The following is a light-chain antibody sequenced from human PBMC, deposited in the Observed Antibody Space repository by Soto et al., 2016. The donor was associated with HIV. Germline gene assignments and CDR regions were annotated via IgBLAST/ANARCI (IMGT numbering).Light chain of an antibody. V-gene: IGKV1-27*01. J-gene: IGKJ4*01. Sequence: DIQLTQSPSSLSASIGDTVSITCRASQDIFNYLAWYQQKPGEVPKLLIFAAISLHSGVPSRFSGRGSGTQFTLTISSLQPEDIGTYYCQKYNSASGAFGGGTKVEIK. CDR3: QKYNSASGA. CDR2: AAI. CDR1: QDIFNY.